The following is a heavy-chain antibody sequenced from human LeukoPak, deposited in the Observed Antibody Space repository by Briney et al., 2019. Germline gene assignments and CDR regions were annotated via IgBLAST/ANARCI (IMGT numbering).Heavy chain of an antibody. CDR2: INPNSGGT. CDR1: GYTFTGYY. CDR3: ARSYYYGSGSYRPLDY. V-gene: IGHV1-2*04. D-gene: IGHD3-10*01. J-gene: IGHJ4*02. Sequence: ASVTVSCKASGYTFTGYYMHWVRQAPGQGLEGMGWINPNSGGTNYAQKFQGWVTMTRDTSISTAYMELSRLRSDDTAVYYCARSYYYGSGSYRPLDYWGQGTLVTVSS.